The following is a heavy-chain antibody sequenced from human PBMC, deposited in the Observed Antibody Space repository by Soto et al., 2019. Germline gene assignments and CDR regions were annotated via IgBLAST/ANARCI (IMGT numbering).Heavy chain of an antibody. D-gene: IGHD3-22*01. CDR3: ARSSGYYYFASFVGMDV. J-gene: IGHJ6*02. CDR2: IYYSGST. V-gene: IGHV4-59*01. Sequence: SETLSLTCTVSGGSISSYYWSWIRQPPGKGLEWIGYIYYSGSTNYNPSLKSRVTISVDTSKNQFSLKLSSVTAADTAVYYCARSSGYYYFASFVGMDVWGQGTTVTVSS. CDR1: GGSISSYY.